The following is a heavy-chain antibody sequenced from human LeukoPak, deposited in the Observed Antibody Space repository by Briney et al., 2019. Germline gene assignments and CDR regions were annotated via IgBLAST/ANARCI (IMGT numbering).Heavy chain of an antibody. CDR1: GYTFTSYG. D-gene: IGHD2-2*01. J-gene: IGHJ6*03. CDR3: ARARGYCSSTSCPYYYYMDV. Sequence: GESLKISCKGSGYTFTSYGISWVRQAPGQGLEWMGWISAYNGNTNYAQKLQGRVTMTTDTSTSTAYMELRSLRSDDTAVYYCARARGYCSSTSCPYYYYMDVWGKGTTVTVSS. CDR2: ISAYNGNT. V-gene: IGHV1-18*01.